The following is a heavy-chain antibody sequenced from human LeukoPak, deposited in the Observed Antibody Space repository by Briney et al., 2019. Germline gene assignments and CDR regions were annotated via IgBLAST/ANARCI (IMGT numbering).Heavy chain of an antibody. V-gene: IGHV3-21*04. Sequence: GGSLRLSCAASGFTFSSHSMNWVRQAPGKGLEWVSSISSSSSYIYYADSVKGRFTISRDNAKNSLYLQMNSLRAEDTALYYCAKEVAGVGYFDYWGQGTLVTVSS. CDR2: ISSSSSYI. J-gene: IGHJ4*02. CDR1: GFTFSSHS. CDR3: AKEVAGVGYFDY. D-gene: IGHD6-19*01.